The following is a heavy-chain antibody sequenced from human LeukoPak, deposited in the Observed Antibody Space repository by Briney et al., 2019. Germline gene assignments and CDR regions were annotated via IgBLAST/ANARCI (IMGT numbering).Heavy chain of an antibody. CDR1: GFSFSDYA. Sequence: GRSLRLSCAASGFSFSDYAMHWVRQAPGKGLEWVAVISYDGSNKYYIDSVKGRFTISRDNAKNSLYLQMNSLRAEDTAVYYCARGSGLLFNYWGQGTLVTVSS. CDR3: ARGSGLLFNY. D-gene: IGHD2-15*01. V-gene: IGHV3-30*04. J-gene: IGHJ4*02. CDR2: ISYDGSNK.